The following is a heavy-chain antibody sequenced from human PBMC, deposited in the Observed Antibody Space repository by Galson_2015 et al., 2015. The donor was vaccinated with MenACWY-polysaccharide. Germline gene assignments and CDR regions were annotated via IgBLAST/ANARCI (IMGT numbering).Heavy chain of an antibody. CDR3: ATLGTWDNSLEH. Sequence: SLRLSCAASGFTFNSYTMGWVRQAPGKGLEWVSAISGSGASTYYADSVKGRFTISRDNSKSTLYLQMNSLGAEDTAVYYCATLGTWDNSLEHWGQGTLVTVSS. CDR2: ISGSGAST. CDR1: GFTFNSYT. V-gene: IGHV3-23*01. J-gene: IGHJ1*01. D-gene: IGHD2/OR15-2a*01.